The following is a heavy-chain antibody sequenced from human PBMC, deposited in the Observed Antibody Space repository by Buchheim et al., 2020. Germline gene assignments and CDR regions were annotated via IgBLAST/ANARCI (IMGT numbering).Heavy chain of an antibody. D-gene: IGHD6-19*01. V-gene: IGHV3-48*01. CDR1: GFTFSSYS. Sequence: EVQLVESGGGLVQPGGSLRLSCAASGFTFSSYSMNWVRQAPGKGLEWVSYISSSSSTIYYADSAKGRFTISRDNAKNSLYLQKNSLRAEDTAVYYCARVPSSGWSNQYYYYYGMDVWGQGT. CDR3: ARVPSSGWSNQYYYYYGMDV. J-gene: IGHJ6*02. CDR2: ISSSSSTI.